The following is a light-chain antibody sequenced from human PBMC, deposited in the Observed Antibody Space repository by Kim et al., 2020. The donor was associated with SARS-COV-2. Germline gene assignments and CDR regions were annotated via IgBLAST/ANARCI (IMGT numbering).Light chain of an antibody. CDR3: KQSNPEWT. CDR2: KAS. J-gene: IGKJ1*01. V-gene: IGKV1-5*03. CDR1: QSIGNW. Sequence: DVQMTQSPSALSAYVGDRVTITCRASQSIGNWLAWYQQKPGTAPKLLIYKASNLEPGVPSRFSGSGFGTEFTLTITSLQPADFATYYCKQSNPEWTFGQGTKVDIK.